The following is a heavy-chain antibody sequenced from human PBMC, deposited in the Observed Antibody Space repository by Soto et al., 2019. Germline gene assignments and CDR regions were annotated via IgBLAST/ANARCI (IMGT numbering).Heavy chain of an antibody. Sequence: PGGSLRLSCAASGFTFSSYGMHWVRQAPGKGLEWVAVISYDGSNKYYADSVKGRFTISRDNSKNTLYLQMNSLRAEDTAVYYCAKEKAWLLGPFDYWGQGTLVTVSS. J-gene: IGHJ4*02. D-gene: IGHD5-12*01. V-gene: IGHV3-30*18. CDR2: ISYDGSNK. CDR3: AKEKAWLLGPFDY. CDR1: GFTFSSYG.